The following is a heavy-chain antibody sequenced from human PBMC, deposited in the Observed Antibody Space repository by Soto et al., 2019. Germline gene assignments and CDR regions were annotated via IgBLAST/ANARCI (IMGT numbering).Heavy chain of an antibody. CDR2: IWSDGNNR. J-gene: IGHJ4*02. D-gene: IGHD1-1*01. CDR3: VRGDNWNEEASDY. V-gene: IGHV3-33*01. CDR1: GYMFSNHG. Sequence: AGSLRFSCAASGYMFSNHGMHWVRKAPGKGLEWVAVIWSDGNNRYYADSVKGRFTISRDNSKNTLYLQMNSLRAEDTAVYYCVRGDNWNEEASDYWGQGTLVTVSS.